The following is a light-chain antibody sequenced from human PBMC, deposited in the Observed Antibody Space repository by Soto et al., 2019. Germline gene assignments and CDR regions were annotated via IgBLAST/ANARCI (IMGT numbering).Light chain of an antibody. Sequence: IQMTQSPSSLSACIGDRVTITCQASQDISNYLNWYQQKPGKAPKLLIYDASNLETGVPSRFSGSGSGTDFTFTISSLQPEDIATYYCQQYDNLPRTFGQGTKLEIK. CDR3: QQYDNLPRT. V-gene: IGKV1-33*01. CDR2: DAS. CDR1: QDISNY. J-gene: IGKJ2*01.